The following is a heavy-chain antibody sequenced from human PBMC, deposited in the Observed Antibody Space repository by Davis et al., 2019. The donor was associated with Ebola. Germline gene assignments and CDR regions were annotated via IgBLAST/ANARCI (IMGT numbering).Heavy chain of an antibody. CDR3: ARVQTGYYFDSSDSPSWFGP. V-gene: IGHV1-69*13. CDR2: IIPMFRSP. D-gene: IGHD3-22*01. CDR1: GGTFSSFA. J-gene: IGHJ5*02. Sequence: SVKVSCKSSGGTFSSFAVGWVRQAPGQGLEWMGGIIPMFRSPNYAQKFQDRVTITADDSTRTVYLELSSLRSEDTAVYYCARVQTGYYFDSSDSPSWFGPWGQGTLVIVSS.